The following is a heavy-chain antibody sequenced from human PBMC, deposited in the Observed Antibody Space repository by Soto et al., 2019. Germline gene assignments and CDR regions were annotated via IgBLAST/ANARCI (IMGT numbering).Heavy chain of an antibody. Sequence: SETLSLTCAVYGGSFSGYYWSWIRQPPGKGLEWIGEINHSGSTNYNPSLKSRVTISVDTSKNQFSLKLSSVTAADTAAYYCARETDAGFGYWGQGTLVTVSS. J-gene: IGHJ4*02. CDR2: INHSGST. CDR1: GGSFSGYY. D-gene: IGHD3-10*01. CDR3: ARETDAGFGY. V-gene: IGHV4-34*01.